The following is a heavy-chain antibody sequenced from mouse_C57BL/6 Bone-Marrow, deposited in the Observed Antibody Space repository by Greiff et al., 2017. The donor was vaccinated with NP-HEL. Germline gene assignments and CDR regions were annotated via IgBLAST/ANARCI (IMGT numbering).Heavy chain of an antibody. D-gene: IGHD1-1*01. CDR2: ISSGGSYT. CDR3: ARRDTTVVKGAMDY. J-gene: IGHJ4*01. CDR1: GFTFSSYG. Sequence: EVKLMESGGDLVKPGGSLKLSCAASGFTFSSYGMSWVRQTPDKRLEWVATISSGGSYTYYPDSVKGRFTISRDNAKNTLYLQMSSLKSEDTAMYYCARRDTTVVKGAMDYWGQGTSVTVSS. V-gene: IGHV5-6*02.